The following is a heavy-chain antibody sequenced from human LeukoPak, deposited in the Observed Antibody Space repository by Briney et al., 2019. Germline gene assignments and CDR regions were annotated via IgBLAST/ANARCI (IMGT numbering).Heavy chain of an antibody. D-gene: IGHD3-10*01. J-gene: IGHJ4*02. CDR2: ISWNSGSI. CDR3: ARGSSSGFGALLLNPLDY. CDR1: GFTFDDYA. V-gene: IGHV3-9*01. Sequence: GRSLRLSCAASGFTFDDYAMHWVRQAPGKGLEWVSGISWNSGSIDYADSVKGRFTISRDNSNNTLYLQIDSLSAEATAVYYCARGSSSGFGALLLNPLDYWGQGTLVTVSS.